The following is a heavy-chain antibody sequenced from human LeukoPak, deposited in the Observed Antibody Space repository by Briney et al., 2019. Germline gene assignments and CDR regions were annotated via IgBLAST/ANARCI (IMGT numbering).Heavy chain of an antibody. V-gene: IGHV3-30*03. Sequence: GGSLRLSCAASGFTFSSYGMHWVRQAPGKGLEWVVVISYDGSNKYYADSVKGRFTISRDNAKDSLYLQMNSLRAEDTAVYYCARDRAGSYWGQGTLVTVSS. D-gene: IGHD3-10*01. CDR3: ARDRAGSY. CDR2: ISYDGSNK. CDR1: GFTFSSYG. J-gene: IGHJ4*02.